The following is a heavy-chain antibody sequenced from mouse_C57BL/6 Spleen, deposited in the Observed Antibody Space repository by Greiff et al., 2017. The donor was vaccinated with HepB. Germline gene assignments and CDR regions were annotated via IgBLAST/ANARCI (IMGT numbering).Heavy chain of an antibody. CDR3: ARSPLRRYFDV. J-gene: IGHJ1*03. V-gene: IGHV1-64*01. D-gene: IGHD2-12*01. Sequence: QLQQPGAELVKPGASVKLSCKASGYTFTSYWMHWVKQRPGQGLEWIGMIHPNSGSTNYNEKFKSKATLTVDKSSSTAYMQLSSLTSEDSAVYYCARSPLRRYFDVWGTGTTVTVSS. CDR2: IHPNSGST. CDR1: GYTFTSYW.